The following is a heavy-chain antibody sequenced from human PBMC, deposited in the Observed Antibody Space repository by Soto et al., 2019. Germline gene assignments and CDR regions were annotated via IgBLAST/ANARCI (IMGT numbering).Heavy chain of an antibody. CDR1: GYTFTNYG. Sequence: QVQLVQSGAEVKKPGASVKVSCKASGYTFTNYGISWVRQAPGQGLEWMGWISAYNGNTNYAQKLQGRVTVTTDTSTSTAFMELRSLGSDDTAVYYCAGDRVGVAAAGYDYWCQGTLVTVSS. D-gene: IGHD6-13*01. CDR2: ISAYNGNT. V-gene: IGHV1-18*01. J-gene: IGHJ4*02. CDR3: AGDRVGVAAAGYDY.